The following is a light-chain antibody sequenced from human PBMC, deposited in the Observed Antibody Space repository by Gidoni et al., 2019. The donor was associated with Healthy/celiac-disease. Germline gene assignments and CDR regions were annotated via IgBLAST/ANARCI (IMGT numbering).Light chain of an antibody. V-gene: IGKV4-1*01. CDR3: QQYYSTPLT. Sequence: DIVMTHSPDSLAASLGERATINCKSSQSALYSSNNKNYLAWYQQKPGQPPKLLIYWASTRESGVPDRFSGSGSGTDFTLTISSLQAEDVAVYYCQQYYSTPLTFGGGTKVEIK. J-gene: IGKJ4*01. CDR1: QSALYSSNNKNY. CDR2: WAS.